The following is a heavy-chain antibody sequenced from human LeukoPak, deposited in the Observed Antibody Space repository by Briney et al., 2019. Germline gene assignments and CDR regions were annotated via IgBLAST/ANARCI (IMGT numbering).Heavy chain of an antibody. D-gene: IGHD6-19*01. J-gene: IGHJ4*02. V-gene: IGHV4-34*01. CDR1: GGSFSGYY. CDR2: INHSGST. Sequence: SETLSLTCAVYGGSFSGYYWSWIRQPPGKGLEWIGEINHSGSTNYNPSLRSRVTISVDTSKNQFSLKLSSVTAADTAVYYCARGIAVAGTGDYWGQGTLVTVSS. CDR3: ARGIAVAGTGDY.